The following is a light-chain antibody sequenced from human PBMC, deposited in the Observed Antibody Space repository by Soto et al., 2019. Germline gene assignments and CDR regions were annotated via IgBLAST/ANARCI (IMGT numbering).Light chain of an antibody. CDR1: QSISSW. CDR2: KAL. CDR3: QQYNSSPWT. Sequence: DIQMTQSPSTLSASVGDRVTITCRARQSISSWLAWYQQKPGKAPKLLIYKALSLESGVPSRFSGSGSGTEFTLTINSLQPDDFATYYCQQYNSSPWTFGQGTKVEIK. J-gene: IGKJ1*01. V-gene: IGKV1-5*03.